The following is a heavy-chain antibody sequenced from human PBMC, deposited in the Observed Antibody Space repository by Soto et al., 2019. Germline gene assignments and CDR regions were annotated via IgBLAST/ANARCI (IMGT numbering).Heavy chain of an antibody. V-gene: IGHV3-23*01. CDR1: GFTLSNYA. CDR2: INGDGGGNGGST. CDR3: AKRPLTWYLGLDY. D-gene: IGHD3-9*01. J-gene: IGHJ4*02. Sequence: EVQLLESGGGLVQPGGSLRLSCAASGFTLSNYAMTWVRQAPGKGLEWVSAINGDGGGNGGSTYYADSVKGRFTISRDNSRNTVYLHMNNLRVEDTAVYYCAKRPLTWYLGLDYWGQGALVTVSS.